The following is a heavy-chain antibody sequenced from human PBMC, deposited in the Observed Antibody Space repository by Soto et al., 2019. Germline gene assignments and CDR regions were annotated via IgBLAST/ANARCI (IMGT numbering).Heavy chain of an antibody. D-gene: IGHD3-22*01. Sequence: GGSLRLSCAVSGFTFTSYGMSWARQAPGKGLEWVSAISASGGSRYYADSVKGRFTISRDNSKNTLFLQMNSLSAEDTAVYYCAGRYYYDGSGPYGMDVWGQGTTVTVSS. CDR3: AGRYYYDGSGPYGMDV. CDR1: GFTFTSYG. V-gene: IGHV3-23*01. J-gene: IGHJ6*02. CDR2: ISASGGSR.